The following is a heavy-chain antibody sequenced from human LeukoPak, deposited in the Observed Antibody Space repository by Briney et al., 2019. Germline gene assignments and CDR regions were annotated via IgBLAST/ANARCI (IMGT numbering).Heavy chain of an antibody. V-gene: IGHV5-51*01. CDR2: IYPGDSDT. J-gene: IGHJ4*02. CDR3: ARQGYTSSWSD. D-gene: IGHD6-13*01. CDR1: VYSFTSNW. Sequence: GESLKISCQGSVYSFTSNWIAWVRQMPGKGLEWMGIIYPGDSDTRYSPSFQGQVTVSADKSISTAYLQLGSLWASDTAMYYCARQGYTSSWSDWGQGTLVTVSS.